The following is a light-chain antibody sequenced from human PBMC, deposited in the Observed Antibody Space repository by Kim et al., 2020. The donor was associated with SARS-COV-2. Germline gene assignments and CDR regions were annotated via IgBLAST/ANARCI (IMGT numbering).Light chain of an antibody. CDR1: QCVATTY. J-gene: IGKJ5*01. CDR3: QQYGSSPPIT. CDR2: GAS. V-gene: IGKV3-20*01. Sequence: QGEGATHSCRASQCVATTYLAWYQQKPGQPLRLLIYGASSRAIGIPDRFSGSGSGTDFTITISRLEPEDFGVYYCQQYGSSPPITFGQGTRLEIK.